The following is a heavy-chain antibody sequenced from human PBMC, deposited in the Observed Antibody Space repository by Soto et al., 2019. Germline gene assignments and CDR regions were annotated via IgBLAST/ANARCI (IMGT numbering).Heavy chain of an antibody. J-gene: IGHJ4*02. CDR3: ARLVYDSRLNYLYFDH. Sequence: SETLSLTCDVSGASISSGNWWSWVRQPPGKGLEWIAEVYNDGSANYHPSLESRATISVDRSKNQFSLRLSSVTAADTGKHYCARLVYDSRLNYLYFDHWGQGTLVTVSS. CDR1: GASISSGNW. CDR2: VYNDGSA. V-gene: IGHV4-4*02. D-gene: IGHD3-22*01.